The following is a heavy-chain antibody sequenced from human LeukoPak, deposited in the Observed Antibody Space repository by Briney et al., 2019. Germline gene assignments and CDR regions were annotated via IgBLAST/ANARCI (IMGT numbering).Heavy chain of an antibody. D-gene: IGHD2/OR15-2a*01. CDR1: GFSFMNAW. CDR3: TTFYHEYSPY. J-gene: IGHJ4*02. Sequence: AGGSLRLSCAASGFSFMNAWMIWVRQAPGKGLEWVGRIKSNADGGTPDYAAPARGRFTISRDDSKNTLYLQMNSLKTEDTAVYYRTTFYHEYSPYWGRGTLVTVSS. V-gene: IGHV3-15*01. CDR2: IKSNADGGTP.